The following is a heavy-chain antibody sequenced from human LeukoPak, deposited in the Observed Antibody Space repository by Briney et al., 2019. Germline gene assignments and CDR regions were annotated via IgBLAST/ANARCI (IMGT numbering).Heavy chain of an antibody. Sequence: SETLSLTCAVYGGSFSGYYWSWIRQPPGKGLEWIGEINHSGSTNYNPSLKSRVTISVDTSKNQFSLKLGSVTAADTAVYYCARYYYYDSSVGFDYWGQGTLVTVSS. V-gene: IGHV4-34*01. CDR1: GGSFSGYY. CDR2: INHSGST. CDR3: ARYYYYDSSVGFDY. D-gene: IGHD3-22*01. J-gene: IGHJ4*02.